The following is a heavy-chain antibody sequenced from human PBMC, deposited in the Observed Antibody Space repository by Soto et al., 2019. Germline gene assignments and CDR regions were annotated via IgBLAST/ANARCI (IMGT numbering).Heavy chain of an antibody. J-gene: IGHJ4*02. V-gene: IGHV1-2*04. Sequence: ASVKVSCKASGYTFTGYYMHWVRQAPGQGLEWMGWINPNSGGTNYAQKFQGWVTMTRDTSISTAYMELSRLRSDDTAVYYCAREDYGSGSSIDYWGQGTLVTGSS. CDR2: INPNSGGT. CDR3: AREDYGSGSSIDY. D-gene: IGHD3-10*01. CDR1: GYTFTGYY.